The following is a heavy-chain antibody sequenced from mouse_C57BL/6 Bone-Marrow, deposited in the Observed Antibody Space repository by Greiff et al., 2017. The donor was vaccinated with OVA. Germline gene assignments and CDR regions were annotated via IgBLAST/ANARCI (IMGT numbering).Heavy chain of an antibody. J-gene: IGHJ2*01. D-gene: IGHD1-1*01. CDR2: INPSTGGT. Sequence: EVKLMESGPELVKPGASVKISCKASGYSFPGYYMHWVKQSSEKSLEWIGEINPSTGGTSYNQKFKGKATLTVDKSSSTAYMQLKSLTSEDSAVYYCARRYYYGSSYGYWGQGTTLTVSS. V-gene: IGHV1-43*01. CDR3: ARRYYYGSSYGY. CDR1: GYSFPGYY.